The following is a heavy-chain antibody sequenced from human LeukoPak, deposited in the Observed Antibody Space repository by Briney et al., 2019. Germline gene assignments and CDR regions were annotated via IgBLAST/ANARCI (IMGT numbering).Heavy chain of an antibody. D-gene: IGHD3-22*01. J-gene: IGHJ4*02. CDR3: AREKLDTRGYVDY. Sequence: GGSLRLSCAGSGFTFSTYWMSWVRQAPGKGLDWVANIKQDGTDKYYVDSVKGRFTISRDNAKNLLYLQMNSLRAEDTAVCYCAREKLDTRGYVDYWGQGTLVTVSS. CDR2: IKQDGTDK. CDR1: GFTFSTYW. V-gene: IGHV3-7*01.